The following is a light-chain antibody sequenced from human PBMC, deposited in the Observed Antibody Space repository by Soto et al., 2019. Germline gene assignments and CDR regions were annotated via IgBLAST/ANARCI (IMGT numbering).Light chain of an antibody. CDR2: DAS. J-gene: IGKJ5*01. CDR3: QQYHDLQVT. CDR1: QDISNF. V-gene: IGKV1-33*01. Sequence: DIQMTQSPSSLSASVGDRVTNTCQASQDISNFLNWYQQKPGKAPKLLIYDASNLETGVPSRFSGSGSGTDFTFTISSLQPEDIATYYCQQYHDLQVTFGQGTRLEIK.